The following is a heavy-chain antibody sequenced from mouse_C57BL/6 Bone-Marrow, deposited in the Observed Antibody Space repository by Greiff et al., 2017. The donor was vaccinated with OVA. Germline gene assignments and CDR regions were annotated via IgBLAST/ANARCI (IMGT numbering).Heavy chain of an antibody. V-gene: IGHV1-63*01. CDR1: GYTFTNYW. CDR2: IYPGGGYT. Sequence: QVQLQQSGAELVRPGTSVKMSCKASGYTFTNYWIGWAKQRPGHGLEWIGDIYPGGGYTNYNEKFKGKATLAADKSSSTAYMQFSSLTSEDSAIYYCARSLYYAMDYWGQGTSVTVSS. CDR3: ARSLYYAMDY. J-gene: IGHJ4*01. D-gene: IGHD6-2*01.